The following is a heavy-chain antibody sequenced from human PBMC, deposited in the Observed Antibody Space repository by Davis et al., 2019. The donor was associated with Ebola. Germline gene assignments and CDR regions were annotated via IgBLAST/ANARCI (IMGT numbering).Heavy chain of an antibody. CDR1: GFTFSSYA. CDR3: ARDWSVTNGLIVLAKKWYFDL. V-gene: IGHV3-64D*06. Sequence: PGGSLRLSCSASGFTFSSYAMHWVRQAPGKGLEYVSAISSNGGSTYYADSVKGRFTISRDNSKNTLYLQMSSLRAEDTAVYYCARDWSVTNGLIVLAKKWYFDLWGRGTLVTVSS. J-gene: IGHJ2*01. CDR2: ISSNGGST. D-gene: IGHD2-8*01.